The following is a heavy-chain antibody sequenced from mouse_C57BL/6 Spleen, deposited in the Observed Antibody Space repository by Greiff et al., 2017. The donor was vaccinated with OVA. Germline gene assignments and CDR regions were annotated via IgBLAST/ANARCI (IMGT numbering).Heavy chain of an antibody. Sequence: EVMLVESGGDLVKPGGSLKLSCAASGFTFSSYGMSWVRQTPDKRLEWVATISSGGSYTYYPDSVKGRFTISRDNAKNTLYLQMSSLKSEDTAMYYCARIADYYGSSYVDYWGQGTTLTVSS. V-gene: IGHV5-6*01. D-gene: IGHD1-1*01. CDR2: ISSGGSYT. J-gene: IGHJ2*01. CDR1: GFTFSSYG. CDR3: ARIADYYGSSYVDY.